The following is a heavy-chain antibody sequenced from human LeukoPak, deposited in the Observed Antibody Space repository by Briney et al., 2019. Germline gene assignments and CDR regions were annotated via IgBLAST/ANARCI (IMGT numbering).Heavy chain of an antibody. J-gene: IGHJ4*02. Sequence: PGGSLRLSCAASGFSFSIYWMHWVRQAPGKGLAWVSRVSSDGSSTSYADSVKGRFTISRDNARNTLFLQMNSLRAADTAVYYCATLAAADTDYWGQGTLVTLSS. V-gene: IGHV3-74*01. CDR1: GFSFSIYW. D-gene: IGHD6-13*01. CDR2: VSSDGSST. CDR3: ATLAAADTDY.